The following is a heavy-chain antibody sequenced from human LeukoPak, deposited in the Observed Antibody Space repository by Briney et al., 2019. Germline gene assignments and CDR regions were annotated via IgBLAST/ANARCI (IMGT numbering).Heavy chain of an antibody. Sequence: GGSLRLSCAASGFTFDDYGMSWLRHAPGEGLEWVSGINWNGGSTVYADSVKGRFTISRDNAKNSLYLQMNSLRAEDTALYYCATTPTCSGGSCYDYWGQGTLVTVSS. V-gene: IGHV3-20*04. CDR2: INWNGGST. CDR1: GFTFDDYG. D-gene: IGHD2-15*01. CDR3: ATTPTCSGGSCYDY. J-gene: IGHJ4*02.